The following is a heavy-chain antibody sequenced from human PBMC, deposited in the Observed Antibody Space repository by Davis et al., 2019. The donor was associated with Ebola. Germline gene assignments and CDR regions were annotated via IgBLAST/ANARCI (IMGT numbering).Heavy chain of an antibody. CDR1: GFTFSSYG. CDR2: IKQDGSEK. V-gene: IGHV3-7*03. Sequence: GESLKISCAASGFTFSSYGMHWVRQAPGTGLEWVANIKQDGSEKYYVDSVKGRFTISRDNAKNSLYLQMNSLRAEDTAVYYCAREGGIADQVDYWGQGTLVTVSS. CDR3: AREGGIADQVDY. D-gene: IGHD6-13*01. J-gene: IGHJ4*02.